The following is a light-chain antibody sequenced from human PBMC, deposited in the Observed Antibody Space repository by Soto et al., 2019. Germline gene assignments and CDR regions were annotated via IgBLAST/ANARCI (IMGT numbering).Light chain of an antibody. V-gene: IGLV2-14*01. Sequence: QSALTQPASVSGSPGQSITISCTGTSSDVAGYNYVSWYQQHPGKAPKVLIYEVTNRPSGISDRFSGSKSGNTASLTISGLQADDEADYYCSSYTSGASYVFGTGTKVTVL. CDR2: EVT. J-gene: IGLJ1*01. CDR3: SSYTSGASYV. CDR1: SSDVAGYNY.